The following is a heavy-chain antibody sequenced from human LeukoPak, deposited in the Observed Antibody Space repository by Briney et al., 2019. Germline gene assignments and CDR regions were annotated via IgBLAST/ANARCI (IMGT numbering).Heavy chain of an antibody. V-gene: IGHV4-59*01. Sequence: SETLSLTCTVSGGAISGYYWSWIRQPPGKGLEWIGYIFYSGTTNYNPSLKSRVTISVDTSKKRFSLKLTSVTAADTAVYYCARTNHIDDTAFDIWGQGTMVTVSS. CDR2: IFYSGTT. J-gene: IGHJ3*02. CDR3: ARTNHIDDTAFDI. CDR1: GGAISGYY. D-gene: IGHD1-14*01.